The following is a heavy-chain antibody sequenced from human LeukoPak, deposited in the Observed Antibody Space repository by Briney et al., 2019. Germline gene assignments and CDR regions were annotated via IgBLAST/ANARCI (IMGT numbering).Heavy chain of an antibody. D-gene: IGHD3-22*01. J-gene: IGHJ4*02. Sequence: GGSLRLSCAASGFTFSSYWMSWVRQAPGKGLEWVANIKQDGSEKYCVDSVKGRFTISGDNAKNSLYLQMNSLRAEDTAVYYCARDQSLFYYDSSGPGDYWGQGTLVTVSS. V-gene: IGHV3-7*01. CDR2: IKQDGSEK. CDR1: GFTFSSYW. CDR3: ARDQSLFYYDSSGPGDY.